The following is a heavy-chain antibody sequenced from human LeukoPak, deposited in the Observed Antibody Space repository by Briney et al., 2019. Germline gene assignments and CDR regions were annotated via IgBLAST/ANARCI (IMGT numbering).Heavy chain of an antibody. V-gene: IGHV3-49*03. J-gene: IGHJ4*02. Sequence: PGGSLRLSCAASGFTFSNYAMSWFRQAPGKGLEWVGFIRSKAYGGTTEYAASVKGRFTISRDDSKSIAYLQMNSLKTEDTAVYYCTRGFWQWLVPLFDYWGQGTLVTVSS. CDR3: TRGFWQWLVPLFDY. CDR1: GFTFSNYA. CDR2: IRSKAYGGTT. D-gene: IGHD6-19*01.